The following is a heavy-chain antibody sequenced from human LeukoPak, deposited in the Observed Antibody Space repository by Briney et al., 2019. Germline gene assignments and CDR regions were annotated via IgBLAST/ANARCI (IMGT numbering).Heavy chain of an antibody. CDR1: GGTFSSYA. V-gene: IGHV1-69*13. CDR3: ARESGSYEAYFDY. CDR2: IFPIFATA. J-gene: IGHJ4*02. D-gene: IGHD1-26*01. Sequence: ASVKVSCKASGGTFSSYAISWVRQAPGQGLECMGRIFPIFATANYAQKFQGRVTITADESTSTAYMELSSLRSEDTAVYYCARESGSYEAYFDYWGQGTLVTVSS.